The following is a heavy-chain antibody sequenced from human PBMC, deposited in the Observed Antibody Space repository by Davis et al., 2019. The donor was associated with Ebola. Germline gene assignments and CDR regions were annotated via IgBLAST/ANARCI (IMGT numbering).Heavy chain of an antibody. J-gene: IGHJ4*01. CDR3: VRDSGYYSHDY. V-gene: IGHV3-74*01. CDR1: GFTFYNYA. CDR2: IDPDGTGT. Sequence: PGGSLRLSCAASGFTFYNYAMTWVRQAPGKGLVWVARIDPDGTGTNYADSVKGRFTISRDNAKNTLSLQMNSLRVEDTAVYYCVRDSGYYSHDYWGHGTLVTVSS. D-gene: IGHD5-12*01.